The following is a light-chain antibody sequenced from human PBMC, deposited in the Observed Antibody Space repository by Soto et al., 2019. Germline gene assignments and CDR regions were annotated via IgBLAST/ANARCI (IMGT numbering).Light chain of an antibody. J-gene: IGKJ5*01. V-gene: IGKV3-20*01. CDR2: GIS. Sequence: ETVLTQSPGTLSMSPGETATLSCRDSQTLGRNYLAWYQQHPGQPPRLLIYGISTRATGIPARFSGSGSGTEFSLTISRLQSEDFAVYDCQQYSKWTITFGQGTRLDIK. CDR1: QTLGRNY. CDR3: QQYSKWTIT.